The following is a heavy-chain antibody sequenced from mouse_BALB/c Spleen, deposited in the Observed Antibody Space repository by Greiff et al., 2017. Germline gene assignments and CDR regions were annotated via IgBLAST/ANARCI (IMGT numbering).Heavy chain of an antibody. CDR1: GYTFTSSW. CDR2: IHPNSGNT. Sequence: QVQLQQPGSVLVRPGASVKLSCKASGYTFTSSWMHWAKQRPGQGLEWIGEIHPNSGNTNYNEKFKGKATLTADKSSSTAYMQLSSLTSEDSAVYFCARSRTTVFDYWGQGTTLTVSS. J-gene: IGHJ2*01. CDR3: ARSRTTVFDY. D-gene: IGHD1-1*01. V-gene: IGHV1S130*01.